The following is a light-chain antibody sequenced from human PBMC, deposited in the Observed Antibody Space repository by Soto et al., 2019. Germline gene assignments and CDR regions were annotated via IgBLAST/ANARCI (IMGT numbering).Light chain of an antibody. CDR3: QQRSNWHRLT. CDR1: QSVSSY. V-gene: IGKV3-11*01. CDR2: DAS. Sequence: EIVLTQSPATLSLSPGERATLSCRASQSVSSYLAWYQQKPGQAPRLLIYDASNRATGIPARFSGSGSGTDFPLTISSLEPEDFAVYYCQQRSNWHRLTFGGGTKGEIK. J-gene: IGKJ4*01.